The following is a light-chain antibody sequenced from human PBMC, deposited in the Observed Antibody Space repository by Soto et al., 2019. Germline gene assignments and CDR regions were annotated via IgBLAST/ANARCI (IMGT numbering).Light chain of an antibody. CDR2: DAS. Sequence: EIVLTQSPATLSLSPGERATLSCRASQSINRYLAWYQQKLGQAPRLLIYDASNRATGIPARFSCSGSGTDFILNISSLEPEDFAVYYCQQRSIWPLTFGQGTRLDIK. CDR3: QQRSIWPLT. V-gene: IGKV3-11*01. J-gene: IGKJ5*01. CDR1: QSINRY.